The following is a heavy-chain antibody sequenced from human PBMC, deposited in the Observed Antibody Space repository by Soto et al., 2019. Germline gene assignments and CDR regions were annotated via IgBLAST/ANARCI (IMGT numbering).Heavy chain of an antibody. D-gene: IGHD6-19*01. V-gene: IGHV3-23*01. Sequence: EVQLLESGGGLVQPGGSLRLSCAASGFTFSSYAMSWVRQAPGKGLEWVSYISGSGGSTYYADSVKGRFTISRDNSKTTLYLQMNSLRAEDTAVYYWAKVGAVAGLDYWGQGTLVTVSS. J-gene: IGHJ4*02. CDR1: GFTFSSYA. CDR2: ISGSGGST. CDR3: AKVGAVAGLDY.